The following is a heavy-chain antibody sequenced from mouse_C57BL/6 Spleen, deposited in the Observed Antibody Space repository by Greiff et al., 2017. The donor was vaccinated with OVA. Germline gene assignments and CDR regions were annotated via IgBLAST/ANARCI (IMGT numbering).Heavy chain of an antibody. Sequence: VQLQQSGAELVKPGASVKISCTASGYAFSSYWMNWVKQRPGTGLEWIGQIYPGDGDTNYNGKVKGKATLTADKSSSTAYMQLSSLTSEDSAVYFCAREAVDAMDYWGQGTSVTVSS. CDR1: GYAFSSYW. CDR2: IYPGDGDT. CDR3: AREAVDAMDY. D-gene: IGHD1-1*01. J-gene: IGHJ4*01. V-gene: IGHV1-80*01.